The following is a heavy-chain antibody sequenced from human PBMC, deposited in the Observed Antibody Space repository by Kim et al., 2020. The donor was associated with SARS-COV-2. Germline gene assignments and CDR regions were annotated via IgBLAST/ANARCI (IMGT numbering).Heavy chain of an antibody. CDR2: IYSGGRT. Sequence: GGSLRLSCAASGFTVRSNYISCVRQAPGKGLEWVSIIYSGGRTHYAASGKGRLTISRDNSKTTLYPQMHSLRAEDTAVYYCARDPMTIIAVSGAYWGQG. J-gene: IGHJ4*02. D-gene: IGHD3-22*01. V-gene: IGHV3-66*01. CDR3: ARDPMTIIAVSGAY. CDR1: GFTVRSNY.